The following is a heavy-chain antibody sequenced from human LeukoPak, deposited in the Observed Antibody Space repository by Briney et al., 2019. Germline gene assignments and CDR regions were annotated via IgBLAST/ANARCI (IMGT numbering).Heavy chain of an antibody. CDR3: ARDGEYYDFWSGYYTDYYYYYMDV. V-gene: IGHV4-4*07. D-gene: IGHD3-3*01. J-gene: IGHJ6*03. CDR2: IYTSGST. CDR1: GGSISSYY. Sequence: PSETLSLTCTVSGGSISSYYWSWIRQPAGKGLEWIGRIYTSGSTNYNPSLKSRVTMSVDTSKNQFSLKLSSVTAADTAVYYCARDGEYYDFWSGYYTDYYYYYMDVWGKGTTVTVSS.